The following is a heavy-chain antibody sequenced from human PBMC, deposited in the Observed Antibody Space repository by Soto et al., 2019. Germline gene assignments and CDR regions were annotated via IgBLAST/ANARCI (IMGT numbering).Heavy chain of an antibody. D-gene: IGHD3-10*01. V-gene: IGHV4-39*01. J-gene: IGHJ5*02. CDR2: IYYSGST. Sequence: PSETRSLTCTVSGGSISSSSYYWGWIRQPPGKGLEWIGSIYYSGSTYYNPSLKSRVTISVDTSKNQFSLKLSSVTAADTAVYYCARQRSYGAYNWNDVWGQGTLVTVSA. CDR3: ARQRSYGAYNWNDV. CDR1: GGSISSSSYY.